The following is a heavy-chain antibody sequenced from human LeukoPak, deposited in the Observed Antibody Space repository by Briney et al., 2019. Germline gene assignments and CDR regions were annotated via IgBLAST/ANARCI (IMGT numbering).Heavy chain of an antibody. CDR2: INSRGGST. D-gene: IGHD1-7*01. CDR1: GYTFTTYY. J-gene: IGHJ4*02. V-gene: IGHV1-46*01. CDR3: ARGGGPGNYPFDF. Sequence: ASVKVSCKASGYTFTTYYMHWVRQAPGQGLEWVGIINSRGGSTTCAQKFQGRVTMTRDTSTSTVYMELSSLKSDDTAVYYCARGGGPGNYPFDFWGQGTLVTVSS.